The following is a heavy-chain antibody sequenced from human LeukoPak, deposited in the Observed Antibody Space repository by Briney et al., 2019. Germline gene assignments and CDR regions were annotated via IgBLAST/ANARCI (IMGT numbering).Heavy chain of an antibody. CDR2: ISSSGRLI. CDR3: ARDPGTTSDS. Sequence: GGSLRLSCVVSGFSVSDHDMSWIRQTPGGGLEWISYISSSGRLIKHLESVKGRFTMSRDDAKNSLFLEMTSLRVDDTAVYFCARDPGTTSDSWGQGTLVTVSS. V-gene: IGHV3-11*04. J-gene: IGHJ5*02. D-gene: IGHD1-1*01. CDR1: GFSVSDHD.